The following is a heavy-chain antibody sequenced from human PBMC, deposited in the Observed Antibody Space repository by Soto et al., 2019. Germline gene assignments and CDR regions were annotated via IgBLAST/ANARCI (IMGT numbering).Heavy chain of an antibody. D-gene: IGHD3-3*02. J-gene: IGHJ4*02. CDR1: GATFTSYG. CDR2: ISGYNGGT. V-gene: IGHV1-18*01. CDR3: ARGTIFGLVSFDY. Sequence: QVQLVQSGAEVKEPGASVKVSCKASGATFTSYGFNWVRQAPGQGLEWMGWISGYNGGTHYAQNFQVRVTMTIDTSTSTAYMELRSLRSDDTAVYYCARGTIFGLVSFDYWGQGTLVTVSS.